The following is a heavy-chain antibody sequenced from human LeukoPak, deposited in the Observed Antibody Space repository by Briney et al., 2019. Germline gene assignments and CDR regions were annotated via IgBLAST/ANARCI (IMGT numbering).Heavy chain of an antibody. CDR2: ITYNGGRT. Sequence: GGSLRLSCSASGFTSSSYTMHWVRQAPGKGLEYVSAITYNGGRTYYADSLKGRFTISRDNSKNTLYLQMSSLRAEDTAVYYCVTYDFWSGNLLFFDSWGQGTLVTVSS. CDR3: VTYDFWSGNLLFFDS. CDR1: GFTSSSYT. J-gene: IGHJ4*02. D-gene: IGHD3-3*01. V-gene: IGHV3-64D*09.